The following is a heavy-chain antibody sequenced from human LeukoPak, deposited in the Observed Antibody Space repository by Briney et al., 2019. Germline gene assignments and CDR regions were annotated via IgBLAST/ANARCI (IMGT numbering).Heavy chain of an antibody. CDR1: GYTFTDYY. CDR2: INPNTGGI. Sequence: GASVKVSCKASGYTFTDYYIHWVRQAPGQGLEWMGWINPNTGGINYAQKFQGRVTMTRDTSITTAYMELSGLRSDDTAVYYCARSHESFASGSGDYWGQGTLVTVSS. J-gene: IGHJ4*02. V-gene: IGHV1-2*02. D-gene: IGHD3-10*01. CDR3: ARSHESFASGSGDY.